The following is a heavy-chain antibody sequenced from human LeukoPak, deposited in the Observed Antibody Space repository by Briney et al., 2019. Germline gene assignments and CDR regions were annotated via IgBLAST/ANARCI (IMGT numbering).Heavy chain of an antibody. J-gene: IGHJ4*02. CDR2: IKQDGSEK. CDR1: GFTFSSYW. D-gene: IGHD3-9*01. V-gene: IGHV3-7*01. CDR3: ARVGRYFDWLLLDY. Sequence: GGSLRLSCAASGFTFSSYWMSWVRQAPGKGLEWVANIKQDGSEKYYVDSVKGRFTISRDNAKNSLYLQMNRLRAEDTAVYYCARVGRYFDWLLLDYWGQGTLVTVSS.